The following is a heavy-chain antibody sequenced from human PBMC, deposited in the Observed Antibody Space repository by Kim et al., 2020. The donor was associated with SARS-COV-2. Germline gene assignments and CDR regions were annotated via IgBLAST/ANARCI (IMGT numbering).Heavy chain of an antibody. D-gene: IGHD2-15*01. CDR2: ISYDGSNK. CDR1: GFTFSSYG. V-gene: IGHV3-33*05. J-gene: IGHJ4*02. CDR3: ARYCSGGSCYQGDY. Sequence: GGSLRLSCAASGFTFSSYGMHWVRQAPGKGLEWVAVISYDGSNKYYADSVKGRFTISRDNSKNTLYLQMNSLRAEDTAVYYCARYCSGGSCYQGDYWGQG.